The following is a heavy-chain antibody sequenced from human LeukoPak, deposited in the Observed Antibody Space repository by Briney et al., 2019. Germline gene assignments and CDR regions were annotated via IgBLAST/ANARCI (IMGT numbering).Heavy chain of an antibody. Sequence: SETLSLTCTVSGGSINSYYWAWIRQPPGKGLEWIGYIYFGGSTYYNPSLKSRVTISVDTSENQFSLKVNSVTAADTAIYYCATPGRIAVAGQFDYWGQGTLVSVSS. CDR3: ATPGRIAVAGQFDY. V-gene: IGHV4-59*04. D-gene: IGHD6-19*01. CDR1: GGSINSYY. J-gene: IGHJ4*02. CDR2: IYFGGST.